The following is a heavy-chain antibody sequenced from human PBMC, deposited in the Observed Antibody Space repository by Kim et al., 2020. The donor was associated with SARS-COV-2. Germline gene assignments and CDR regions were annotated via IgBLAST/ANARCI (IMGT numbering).Heavy chain of an antibody. J-gene: IGHJ4*02. CDR2: IEPSGSYT. D-gene: IGHD6-19*01. CDR3: ARPRNSGWKLDY. CDR1: GSSSTNSW. V-gene: IGHV5-10-1*01. Sequence: GESLKISCKEAGSSSTNSWINWVRQMPGKGLEWMGRIEPSGSYTDYSPSFQGHVTISADNSISTAFLQWSSLKASESAIYYCARPRNSGWKLDYWGQGTL.